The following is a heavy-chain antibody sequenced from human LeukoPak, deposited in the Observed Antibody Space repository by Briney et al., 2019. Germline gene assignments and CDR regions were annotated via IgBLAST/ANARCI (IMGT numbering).Heavy chain of an antibody. CDR2: MNPNSGNT. CDR3: ARGFHYYDSSGYLPDH. Sequence: ASVKVSCKASGYTFTSYDINWVRRATGQGLEWMGWMNPNSGNTGYAQKFQGRVTMTRNTSISTAYMELSSLRSEDTAVYYCARGFHYYDSSGYLPDHWGQGTLVTVSS. J-gene: IGHJ4*02. V-gene: IGHV1-8*01. D-gene: IGHD3-22*01. CDR1: GYTFTSYD.